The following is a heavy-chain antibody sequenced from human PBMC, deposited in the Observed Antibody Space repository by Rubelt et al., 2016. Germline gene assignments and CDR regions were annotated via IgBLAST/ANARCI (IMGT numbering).Heavy chain of an antibody. CDR3: VKDGEGAANYFAD. J-gene: IGHJ4*02. CDR2: LYSGGAA. V-gene: IGHV3-66*01. D-gene: IGHD1-26*01. CDR1: GFSVSNNY. Sequence: EVQLLESGGGLVQPGGSLRLSCAASGFSVSNNYMSWVRQAPGKGLEWVSVLYSGGAAYYAGSVKGRFTISRDSSKNTLYLQMNGLRPEDTAGYYCVKDGEGAANYFADWGQGALLTVSS.